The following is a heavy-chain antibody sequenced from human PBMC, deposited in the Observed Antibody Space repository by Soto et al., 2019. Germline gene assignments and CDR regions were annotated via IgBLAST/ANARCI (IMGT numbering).Heavy chain of an antibody. CDR2: IYPGDSDT. Sequence: GESLKSSCKGCGYRFTSYWIGWVRQMPGKGLEWMGIIYPGDSDTRYSPSFQGQVTISADKSISTAYLQWSSLKASDTAMYYCARQMAVVVPAALADAFDIWGQGTMVTV. CDR1: GYRFTSYW. V-gene: IGHV5-51*01. CDR3: ARQMAVVVPAALADAFDI. J-gene: IGHJ3*02. D-gene: IGHD2-2*01.